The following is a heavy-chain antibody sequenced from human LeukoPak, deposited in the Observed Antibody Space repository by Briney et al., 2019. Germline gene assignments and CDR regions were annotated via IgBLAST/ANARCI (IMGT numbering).Heavy chain of an antibody. CDR2: ISGSGGNT. J-gene: IGHJ6*03. D-gene: IGHD2-15*01. Sequence: GGSLRLSCAASRFTFSSYAMSWVRQAPGKGLEWVSTISGSGGNTYYADSVKGRFTISRDNSKNTLYLQMNSLRAEDTAIYYCAKNGDRGAYCSGGSCYPYYYYYIDVWGKGTTVTISS. CDR1: RFTFSSYA. V-gene: IGHV3-23*01. CDR3: AKNGDRGAYCSGGSCYPYYYYYIDV.